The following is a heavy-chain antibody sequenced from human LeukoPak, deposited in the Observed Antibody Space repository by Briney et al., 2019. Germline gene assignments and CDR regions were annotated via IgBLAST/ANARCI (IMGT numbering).Heavy chain of an antibody. Sequence: GESLKISCKGSGYSFTSYWIGWVRQMPGKGLEWMGIIYPGDSDTRYSPSFQGQVTILADKSISTAYPQWSSLKASDTAMYYCAGTRDRDGMDVWGQGTTVTVSS. CDR3: AGTRDRDGMDV. V-gene: IGHV5-51*01. D-gene: IGHD1-1*01. J-gene: IGHJ6*02. CDR2: IYPGDSDT. CDR1: GYSFTSYW.